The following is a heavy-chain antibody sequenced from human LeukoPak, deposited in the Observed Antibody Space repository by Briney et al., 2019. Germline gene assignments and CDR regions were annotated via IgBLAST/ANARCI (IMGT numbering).Heavy chain of an antibody. Sequence: SETLSLTCAVYGGSFSGYYWSWIRQPPGKGLEWIGEINHSGSTNYNPSLKSRVTISVDTSKNQFSLKLSSVTAADTAVYYCASTFWSGYYTYDYWGQGTLVTVSS. CDR1: GGSFSGYY. J-gene: IGHJ4*02. V-gene: IGHV4-34*01. D-gene: IGHD3-3*01. CDR3: ASTFWSGYYTYDY. CDR2: INHSGST.